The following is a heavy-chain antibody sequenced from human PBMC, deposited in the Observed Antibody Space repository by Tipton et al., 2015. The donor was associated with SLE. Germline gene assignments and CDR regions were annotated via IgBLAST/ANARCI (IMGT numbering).Heavy chain of an antibody. J-gene: IGHJ3*02. D-gene: IGHD1-26*01. CDR3: ASYGYSGSHGGAFDI. CDR1: GGSISSHY. CDR2: IYYSGST. V-gene: IGHV4-59*11. Sequence: LRLSCTVSGGSISSHYWSWIRQPPGKGLEWIGYIYYSGSTNYNPSLKSRVTISVDTSKNQFSLKLSSVTAADTAVYYCASYGYSGSHGGAFDIWGQGTMVTVSS.